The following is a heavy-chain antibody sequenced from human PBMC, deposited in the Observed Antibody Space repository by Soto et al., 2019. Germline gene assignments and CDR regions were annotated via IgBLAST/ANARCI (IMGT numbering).Heavy chain of an antibody. Sequence: ASETLSLTCTVSGGSVSSGSYYWSWIRQPPGKGLEWIGYIYYSGSTNYNPSLKSRVTISVDTSKNQFSLKPSSVTAADTAVYYCARGYYDSSGYYRYYYGMDVWGQGTTVTVSS. CDR1: GGSVSSGSYY. V-gene: IGHV4-61*01. CDR2: IYYSGST. D-gene: IGHD3-22*01. CDR3: ARGYYDSSGYYRYYYGMDV. J-gene: IGHJ6*02.